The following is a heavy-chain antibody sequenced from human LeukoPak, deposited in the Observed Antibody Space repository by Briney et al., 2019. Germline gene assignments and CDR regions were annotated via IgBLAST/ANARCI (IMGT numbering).Heavy chain of an antibody. Sequence: GGSLRLSCAASGFTFSSYAMSWVRQAAGKGLEWVSAISGSGVSTYYADSVKGRFTISRDNSKNTLYLQMNSLRAEDTAVYYCAKGTVTTNYYYYYMDVWGKGTTVTVSS. D-gene: IGHD4-11*01. CDR3: AKGTVTTNYYYYYMDV. CDR2: ISGSGVST. J-gene: IGHJ6*03. CDR1: GFTFSSYA. V-gene: IGHV3-23*01.